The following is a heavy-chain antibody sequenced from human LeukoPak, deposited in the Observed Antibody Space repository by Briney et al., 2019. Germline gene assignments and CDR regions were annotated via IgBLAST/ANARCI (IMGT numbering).Heavy chain of an antibody. CDR3: ARASAAGTNFDY. J-gene: IGHJ4*02. V-gene: IGHV3-21*01. D-gene: IGHD6-13*01. CDR2: ISSSSSYI. CDR1: GFTFSSYS. Sequence: PGGSLRLSCAASGFTFSSYSMNWVRQAPGKGLEWVSSISSSSSYIYYADSVKGRLTISRDNAKNSLYLQMNSLRAEDTAVYYCARASAAGTNFDYWGQGTLVTVSS.